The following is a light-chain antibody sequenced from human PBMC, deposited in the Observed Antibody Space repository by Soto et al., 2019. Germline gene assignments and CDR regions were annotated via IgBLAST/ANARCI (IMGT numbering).Light chain of an antibody. CDR3: QQANSFPLT. V-gene: IGKV1D-12*01. CDR1: QNIKNW. J-gene: IGKJ4*01. CDR2: TTS. Sequence: DIQMTQSPSSVSASVGDRVTITCRVSQNIKNWLAWYQQKPGKAPKPLILTTSTLHSGVPSRFSGSGSGTEFTLTISSLRPEDFATYYCQQANSFPLTFGGGTKVESK.